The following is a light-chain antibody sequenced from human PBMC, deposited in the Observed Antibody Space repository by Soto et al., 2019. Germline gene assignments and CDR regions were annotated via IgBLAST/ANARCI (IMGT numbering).Light chain of an antibody. CDR1: NSDVGSYNY. Sequence: QSALTQPRSVSGSPGQSVTISCTGTNSDVGSYNYVSWYQQHPGKAPKLMISDVSQRPSGVPDRFSGSKSGNTASLTISGLQAEDEADYYCCSYAASDTGVFGGGTELTVL. J-gene: IGLJ3*02. CDR3: CSYAASDTGV. V-gene: IGLV2-11*01. CDR2: DVS.